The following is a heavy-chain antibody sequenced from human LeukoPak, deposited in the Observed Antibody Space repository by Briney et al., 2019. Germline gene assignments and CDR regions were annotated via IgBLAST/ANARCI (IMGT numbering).Heavy chain of an antibody. CDR3: AKPKIKWFGELVWFFDY. CDR1: GFTFSSYA. J-gene: IGHJ4*02. V-gene: IGHV3-23*01. Sequence: GGSLRLSCAASGFTFSSYAMSWVRQAPGKGLEWVSAISGSGGSTYYADSVKGRFTISRDNSKNTLYLQMNSLRAEDTAVYYCAKPKIKWFGELVWFFDYWGQGTLVTVSS. CDR2: ISGSGGST. D-gene: IGHD3-10*01.